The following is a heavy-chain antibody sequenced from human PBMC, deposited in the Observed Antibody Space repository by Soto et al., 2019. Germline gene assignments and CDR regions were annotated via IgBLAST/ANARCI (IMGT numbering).Heavy chain of an antibody. CDR2: ISGSGGST. V-gene: IGHV3-23*01. CDR1: GLIFSSYA. J-gene: IGHJ4*02. Sequence: EVQLLESGGGLVQPGGSLRLSCAASGLIFSSYAMSWVRQAPGKGLEWVSSISGSGGSTYYADSVKGRFTIARDNSKNTLYLQTHSTTAEDTAVDYCAKAWSQSDYDSGLLDYWGQGTLVTVSS. CDR3: AKAWSQSDYDSGLLDY. D-gene: IGHD5-12*01.